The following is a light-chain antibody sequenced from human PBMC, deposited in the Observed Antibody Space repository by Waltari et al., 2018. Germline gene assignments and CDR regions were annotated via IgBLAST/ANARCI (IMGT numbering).Light chain of an antibody. J-gene: IGKJ1*01. CDR1: QSVSRT. CDR3: QKDGTLPAT. V-gene: IGKV3-20*01. Sequence: EIVLTQSPGTLSLSPGERATLSCRASQSVSRTLAWYQQKPGQPTRLLIYDASTRATGIPDRFSGSGSGTDFSLTISRLEPEDFAVYYCQKDGTLPATFGQGTKVEIK. CDR2: DAS.